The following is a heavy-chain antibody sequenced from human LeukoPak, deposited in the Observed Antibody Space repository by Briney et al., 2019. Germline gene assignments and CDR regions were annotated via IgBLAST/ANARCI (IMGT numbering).Heavy chain of an antibody. Sequence: PGGSLRLSCAASGFTFSSYGMNWVRQAPGKGLEWVSAISGSGGSTYYADSVKGRFTISRDNSKNTLYLQMNSLRAEATAVYYCSKDHILRYFDWPPEYYFAYWGQGTLVTVSS. CDR1: GFTFSSYG. CDR2: ISGSGGST. D-gene: IGHD3-9*01. V-gene: IGHV3-23*01. J-gene: IGHJ4*02. CDR3: SKDHILRYFDWPPEYYFAY.